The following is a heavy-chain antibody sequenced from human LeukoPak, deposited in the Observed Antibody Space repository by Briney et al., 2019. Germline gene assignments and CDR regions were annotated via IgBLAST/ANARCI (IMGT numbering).Heavy chain of an antibody. Sequence: SETLSLTCTVSGGSISSSSYYWGWIRQPPGKGLEWIGSIYYSGSTYYNPSLKSRVTISVDTSKNQFSLKLSSVTAADTAVYYCARVLLWFGKPRNWFDPWGQGTLVTVSS. CDR1: GGSISSSSYY. V-gene: IGHV4-39*01. D-gene: IGHD3-10*01. CDR3: ARVLLWFGKPRNWFDP. CDR2: IYYSGST. J-gene: IGHJ5*02.